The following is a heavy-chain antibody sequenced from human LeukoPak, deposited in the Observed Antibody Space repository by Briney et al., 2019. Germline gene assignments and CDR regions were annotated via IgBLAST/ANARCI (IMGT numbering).Heavy chain of an antibody. CDR2: INPNSGGT. V-gene: IGHV1-2*02. CDR1: GYTFTGYY. J-gene: IGHJ5*02. CDR3: ARESAAAAGTSWFDP. Sequence: ASVKVSCKASGYTFTGYYMHWVRQAPGQGLEWMGWINPNSGGTNYGRVTMTRDTSISTAYMELRSLRSDDTAVYYCARESAAAAGTSWFDPWGQGTLVTVSS. D-gene: IGHD6-13*01.